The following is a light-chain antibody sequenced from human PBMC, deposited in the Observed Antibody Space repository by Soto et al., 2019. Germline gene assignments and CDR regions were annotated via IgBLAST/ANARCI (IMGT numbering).Light chain of an antibody. V-gene: IGLV1-51*01. Sequence: QSVLTQPRSPSAAPGQTVTISCSGTNSNIGNNFVYGYQEFPGAVPKLLMYENAKRASGIPDRFSGSKSGTAATLAFTGIQTGDEADYYCGTWDSGLSGFVFGTGT. CDR3: GTWDSGLSGFV. CDR2: ENA. J-gene: IGLJ1*01. CDR1: NSNIGNNF.